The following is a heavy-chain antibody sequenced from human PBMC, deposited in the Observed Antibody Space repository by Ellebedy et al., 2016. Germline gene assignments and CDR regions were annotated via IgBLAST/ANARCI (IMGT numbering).Heavy chain of an antibody. V-gene: IGHV3-23*01. CDR1: GFTFSSYA. CDR3: ARVVWNDGDYFDY. Sequence: GGSLRLXXAASGFTFSSYAMSWVRQAPGKGLEWVSAISGSGGSTYYADSVKGRFTISRDNSKNTLYLQMNSLRAEDTAVYYCARVVWNDGDYFDYWGQGTLVTVSS. J-gene: IGHJ4*02. CDR2: ISGSGGST. D-gene: IGHD1-1*01.